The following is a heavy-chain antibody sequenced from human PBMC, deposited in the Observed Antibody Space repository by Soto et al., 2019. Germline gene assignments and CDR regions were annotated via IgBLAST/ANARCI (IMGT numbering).Heavy chain of an antibody. V-gene: IGHV4-30-2*01. CDR1: GVPISIGGYS. CDR2: ISQSGSA. CDR3: ARDRNGLGGIDF. D-gene: IGHD1-1*01. Sequence: PSETLSLTCVVSGVPISIGGYSWTWIRQPPGRGLEWIGYISQSGSADYNPSLKSRVTISVDTSKNQFSLRLSSVTAADTAVYYCARDRNGLGGIDFWGQGILVTVSS. J-gene: IGHJ4*02.